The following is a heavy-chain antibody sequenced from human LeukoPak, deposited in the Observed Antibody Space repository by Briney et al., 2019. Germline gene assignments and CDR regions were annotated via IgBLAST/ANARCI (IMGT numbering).Heavy chain of an antibody. CDR2: IFSNGRT. Sequence: SETLSLTCTVSGVSFSSYYWTWIRQPPGKGLEWIAYIFSNGRTNYNPSLKSRATISIDTSKNQFSLKLTSVTAADTAVYYCARVATGYSSGWLSFDYWGQGALVTVSS. CDR1: GVSFSSYY. D-gene: IGHD6-19*01. J-gene: IGHJ4*02. V-gene: IGHV4-59*01. CDR3: ARVATGYSSGWLSFDY.